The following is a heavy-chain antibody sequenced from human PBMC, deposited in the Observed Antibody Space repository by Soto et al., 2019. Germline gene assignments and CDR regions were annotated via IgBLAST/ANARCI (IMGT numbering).Heavy chain of an antibody. J-gene: IGHJ4*02. CDR2: IYDSGST. D-gene: IGHD3-16*01. Sequence: QLQLQESGSGLVKPSQTLSLTCAVSGGSISSGGYAWSWIRQPPGKGLDWIGYIYDSGSTNYNPSLKSRVTISVDRSKNQFSLRLSSVTAADTAVYYCARDGGELGYWGQGTLVTVSS. CDR3: ARDGGELGY. V-gene: IGHV4-30-2*01. CDR1: GGSISSGGYA.